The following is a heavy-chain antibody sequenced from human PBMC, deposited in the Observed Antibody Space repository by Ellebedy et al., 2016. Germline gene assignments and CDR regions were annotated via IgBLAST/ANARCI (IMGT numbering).Heavy chain of an antibody. CDR2: IYYNGMT. V-gene: IGHV4-31*03. D-gene: IGHD6-6*01. Sequence: SETLSLTXNVSGGSISTDGCYWNWIRQFPGKGLEWIGYIYYNGMTHYNPSLKSRVTISVDPANNQFSLEVASVTAADTAVYYCARDEYSRSRAFQQWGQGTLVTVSS. J-gene: IGHJ1*01. CDR1: GGSISTDGCY. CDR3: ARDEYSRSRAFQQ.